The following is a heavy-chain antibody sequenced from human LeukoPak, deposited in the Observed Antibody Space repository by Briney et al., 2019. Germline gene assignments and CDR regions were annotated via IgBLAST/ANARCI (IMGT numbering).Heavy chain of an antibody. CDR3: ARGWRYDILTGYLDY. J-gene: IGHJ4*02. V-gene: IGHV3-30*04. D-gene: IGHD3-9*01. Sequence: GGSLRLSCAASGFTFSSYAVHWVRQAPGKGLEWVALISYDGSKKYYTDSVKGRFTISRDISKNTLYLQMNSLRAEDTAVYYCARGWRYDILTGYLDYWGQGTLVTVSS. CDR2: ISYDGSKK. CDR1: GFTFSSYA.